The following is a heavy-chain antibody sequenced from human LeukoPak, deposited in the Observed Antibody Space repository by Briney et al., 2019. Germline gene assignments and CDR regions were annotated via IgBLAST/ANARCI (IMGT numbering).Heavy chain of an antibody. V-gene: IGHV4-39*01. CDR2: IYYSGST. D-gene: IGHD3-22*01. CDR3: ARPYGSSGYYPS. J-gene: IGHJ4*02. Sequence: SETLSLTCTVSGGSVSSSSYYWGWIRQPPGKGLEWIGSIYYSGSTYYNPSLKSRVTISVDTSKNQFSLKLSSVTAADTAVYYCARPYGSSGYYPSWGQGTLVTVSS. CDR1: GGSVSSSSYY.